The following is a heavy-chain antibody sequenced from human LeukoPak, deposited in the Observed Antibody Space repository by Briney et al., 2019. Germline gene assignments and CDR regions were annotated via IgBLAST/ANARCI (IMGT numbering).Heavy chain of an antibody. D-gene: IGHD3-22*01. J-gene: IGHJ4*02. CDR2: INPNSGGT. CDR1: GYTFSGYY. CDR3: ARGDETYYYDSSGYYSLY. Sequence: ASVKVSCKASGYTFSGYYMHWVRQAPGQGLEWMGWINPNSGGTNYAQKFQGRVTMTRDTSISTAYMELSRLRSDDTAVYYCARGDETYYYDSSGYYSLYWGQGTLVTVSS. V-gene: IGHV1-2*02.